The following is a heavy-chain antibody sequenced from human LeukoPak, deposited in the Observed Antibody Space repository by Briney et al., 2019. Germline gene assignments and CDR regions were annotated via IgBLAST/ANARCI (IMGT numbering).Heavy chain of an antibody. Sequence: GGSLRLSCAASGFTLSSSSMSWVRQAPGKGLEWVSVISGSGGSTDYADSVKGRFPISRDNSKNTLYLQINSLRAEDTAVYYCAKGSGWYVWGQGTLVTVSS. D-gene: IGHD6-19*01. CDR2: ISGSGGST. CDR3: AKGSGWYV. V-gene: IGHV3-23*01. J-gene: IGHJ4*02. CDR1: GFTLSSSS.